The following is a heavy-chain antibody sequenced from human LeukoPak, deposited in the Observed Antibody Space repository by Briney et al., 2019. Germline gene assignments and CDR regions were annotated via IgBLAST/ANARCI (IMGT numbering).Heavy chain of an antibody. J-gene: IGHJ4*02. CDR2: IRQDGSEK. D-gene: IGHD6-13*01. Sequence: PGGSLRLSCAASGFTFGSYWMSWVRPAPGKGLEWVANIRQDGSEKYYVDSVKGRFTISRDNAKNSLYLQMSSLRAEDTAVYYCVRAGGSSWSDYWGQGTLVTVSS. CDR1: GFTFGSYW. V-gene: IGHV3-7*01. CDR3: VRAGGSSWSDY.